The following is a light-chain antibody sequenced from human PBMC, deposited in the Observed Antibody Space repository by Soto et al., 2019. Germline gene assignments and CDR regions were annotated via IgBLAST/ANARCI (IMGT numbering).Light chain of an antibody. CDR2: AAS. CDR3: QKYTNVPA. V-gene: IGKV1-27*01. Sequence: QMTQSPSSLSASVGDRVTITCRASQGISNYLAWYQQIPGKVPKLLISAASTLQSGVPSRFSGSGSGTDFTLTISSLQPEDVATYYCQKYTNVPAFGGGTKVEIK. J-gene: IGKJ4*01. CDR1: QGISNY.